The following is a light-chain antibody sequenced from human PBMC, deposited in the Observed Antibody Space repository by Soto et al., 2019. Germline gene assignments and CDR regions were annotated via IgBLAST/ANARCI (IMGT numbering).Light chain of an antibody. CDR1: SSNIGSNT. J-gene: IGLJ2*01. V-gene: IGLV1-44*01. CDR3: AAWDDSLNGVV. Sequence: QSVLTQPPSASGTPGQGVTISCSGSSSNIGSNTVNWYQQLPGTAHKLLIYSNNQRPSGVPDRFSGSKSGTSASLAISGLQSEDEADYYCAAWDDSLNGVVFGGGTKVTVL. CDR2: SNN.